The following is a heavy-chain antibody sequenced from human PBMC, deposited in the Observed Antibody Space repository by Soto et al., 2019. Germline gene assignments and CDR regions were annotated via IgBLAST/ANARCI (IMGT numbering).Heavy chain of an antibody. J-gene: IGHJ4*02. CDR1: GGSISSSNW. D-gene: IGHD6-13*01. CDR2: IYFRGNT. CDR3: ARDPRGAYSSSWYGIDY. Sequence: SEILSLTCAVSGGSISSSNWWSWVRQPPGRGLEWIGEIYFRGNTNYNPSLKSRLTMSVDKSKNQFSLELSSVTAADTAIYYCARDPRGAYSSSWYGIDYWGQGTLVTVS. V-gene: IGHV4-4*02.